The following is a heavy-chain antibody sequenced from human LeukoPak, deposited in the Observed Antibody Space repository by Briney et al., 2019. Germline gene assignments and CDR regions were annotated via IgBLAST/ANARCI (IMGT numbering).Heavy chain of an antibody. J-gene: IGHJ6*03. D-gene: IGHD1-26*01. CDR3: ARVQWELPHYYYYMDV. CDR1: GNSFGDYY. CDR2: IYTSGST. V-gene: IGHV4-4*07. Sequence: SETLSLTCTVSGNSFGDYYWSWIRQPAGKGLEWIGRIYTSGSTTYNPPLKSRVTMSVDTSKNQFSLKLSSVTAADTAVYYCARVQWELPHYYYYMDVWGKGTTVTVSS.